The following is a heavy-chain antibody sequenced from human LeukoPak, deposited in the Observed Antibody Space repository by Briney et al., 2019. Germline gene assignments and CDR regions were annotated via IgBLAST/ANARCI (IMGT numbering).Heavy chain of an antibody. J-gene: IGHJ4*02. CDR3: AKDLYGDY. Sequence: GGSLRLSCAASGFIFSNYGMNWVRQAPGKGLEWVAAISASGSATSYADSVRGRFTISRDNSKSTTYLQMNSLRAEDTAVFYCAKDLYGDYRGQGTLVTVSS. CDR1: GFIFSNYG. V-gene: IGHV3-23*01. D-gene: IGHD3-16*01. CDR2: ISASGSAT.